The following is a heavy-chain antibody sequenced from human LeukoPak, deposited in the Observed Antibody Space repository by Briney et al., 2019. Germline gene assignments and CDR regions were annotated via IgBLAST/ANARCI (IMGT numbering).Heavy chain of an antibody. V-gene: IGHV4-4*02. CDR1: GGSISSSNW. J-gene: IGHJ4*02. D-gene: IGHD3-10*01. Sequence: SGTLSLTCAVSGGSISSSNWWSWVRQPPGKGLEWIGEIYHSGSTNYNPSLKSRVTISVDKSKNQFSLKLSSVTAAGTAVYYCARETGGVISNFDYWGQGTLVTVSS. CDR3: ARETGGVISNFDY. CDR2: IYHSGST.